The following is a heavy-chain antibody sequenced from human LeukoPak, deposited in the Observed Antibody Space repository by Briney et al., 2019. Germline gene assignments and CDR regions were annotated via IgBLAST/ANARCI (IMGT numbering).Heavy chain of an antibody. J-gene: IGHJ6*03. CDR3: ARRVVVVPAAKYYYYMDV. D-gene: IGHD2-2*01. V-gene: IGHV4-38-2*01. CDR1: GYSISSGYY. CDR2: IYYSGST. Sequence: PSETLSLTCAVSGYSISSGYYWDWIRQPPGKGLEWIGSIYYSGSTYYNPSLKSRVTISVDTSKNQFSLKLSSVTAADTAVYYCARRVVVVPAAKYYYYMDVWGKGTTATVSS.